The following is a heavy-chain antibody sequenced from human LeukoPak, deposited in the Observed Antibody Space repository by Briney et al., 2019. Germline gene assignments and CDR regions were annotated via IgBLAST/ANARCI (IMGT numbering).Heavy chain of an antibody. Sequence: GGSLRLSCAASGFSFSDYYMSWIRQAPGKGLEWVSYISSSGTTIYYADSVKGRFTISRDNAKNSLYLQMNSLRAEDTAVYYCASLRGDYDSSGYYGPDYWGQGTLVTVSS. CDR1: GFSFSDYY. D-gene: IGHD3-22*01. J-gene: IGHJ4*02. CDR3: ASLRGDYDSSGYYGPDY. CDR2: ISSSGTTI. V-gene: IGHV3-11*04.